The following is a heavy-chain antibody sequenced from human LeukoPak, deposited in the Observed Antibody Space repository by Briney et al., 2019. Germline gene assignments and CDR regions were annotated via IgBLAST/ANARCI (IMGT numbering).Heavy chain of an antibody. CDR1: GFTFSSYA. Sequence: GGSLRLSCAASGFTFSSYAMSWVRQAPGKGLEWVSGISGSDDSTKYAESVKGRFTISRDNSKNTLYLQMNSLRAEDTAVYYCAKDGPSGWYRSTDYWGQGTLVTVSS. D-gene: IGHD6-19*01. V-gene: IGHV3-23*01. J-gene: IGHJ4*02. CDR3: AKDGPSGWYRSTDY. CDR2: ISGSDDST.